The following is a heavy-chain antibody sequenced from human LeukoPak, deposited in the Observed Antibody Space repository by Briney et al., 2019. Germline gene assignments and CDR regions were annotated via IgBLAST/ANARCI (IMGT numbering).Heavy chain of an antibody. J-gene: IGHJ4*02. D-gene: IGHD3-10*01. Sequence: GGSLRLSCAASGFAFSTYGMHWVRQAPGKGLEWVAVTSYDGIRKNYAGSVKGRFTISRDNSKNTLYLQMDSLRAEDTAVYYCAKKSPGTYSAPLDYWGQGTLVTVSS. V-gene: IGHV3-30*18. CDR1: GFAFSTYG. CDR2: TSYDGIRK. CDR3: AKKSPGTYSAPLDY.